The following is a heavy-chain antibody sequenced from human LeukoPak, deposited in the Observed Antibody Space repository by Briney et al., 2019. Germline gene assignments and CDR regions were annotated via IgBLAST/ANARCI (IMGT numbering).Heavy chain of an antibody. Sequence: GGSVTLSCAVSGFIFSIYAMRGLRQAPGKGLEWVSAISGSGGRTYYADSVKGRFTISRDNSKNTLYVQMNSLRAEDTAVYYCDRIAAAGPDAFDIWGQGTMVTVSS. D-gene: IGHD6-13*01. V-gene: IGHV3-23*01. CDR2: ISGSGGRT. CDR1: GFIFSIYA. CDR3: DRIAAAGPDAFDI. J-gene: IGHJ3*02.